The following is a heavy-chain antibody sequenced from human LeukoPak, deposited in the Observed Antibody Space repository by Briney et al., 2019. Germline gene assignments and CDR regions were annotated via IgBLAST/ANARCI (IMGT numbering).Heavy chain of an antibody. D-gene: IGHD6-13*01. CDR1: GFTFSIYS. V-gene: IGHV3-21*01. J-gene: IGHJ4*02. CDR3: ARYFSGYRSSDGY. Sequence: GGSLRLSCAPSGFTFSIYSMSWVRQAPGRGLEWFASISSGSGYIYYADSVKGRFTISRDEAKNSLYMQLNSLSAQDAFVYFCARYFSGYRSSDGYWGQGTLVTVSS. CDR2: ISSGSGYI.